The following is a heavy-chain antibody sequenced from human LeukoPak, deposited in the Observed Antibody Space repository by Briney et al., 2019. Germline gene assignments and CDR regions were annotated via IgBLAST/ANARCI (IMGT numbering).Heavy chain of an antibody. CDR3: ARERIAAAGPQRPYYYYYGLDV. V-gene: IGHV4-34*01. J-gene: IGHJ6*02. D-gene: IGHD6-13*01. CDR1: GGSFSGYY. CDR2: INHSGST. Sequence: SETLSLTCTVYGGSFSGYYWGWIRQPPGKGLEWIGEINHSGSTNYNPSLQSRLTISVDTSNNHFSLKLSSVTAADTAVYYCARERIAAAGPQRPYYYYYGLDVWGQGTTVTVSS.